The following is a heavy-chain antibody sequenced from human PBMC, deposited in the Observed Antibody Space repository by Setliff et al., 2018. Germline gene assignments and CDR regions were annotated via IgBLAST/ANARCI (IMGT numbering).Heavy chain of an antibody. J-gene: IGHJ4*02. Sequence: GASVKVSCKASAHIFKSYGISWVRQAPGQGLEWVGWISSYNDVTSYAPQFQGRVIMTTDTSTKTAYMDLRSLRSDDTAVYYCERLVRYCTTTSCQRTSGDDFWGQGTLVTVSS. CDR1: AHIFKSYG. V-gene: IGHV1-18*01. CDR2: ISSYNDVT. D-gene: IGHD2-2*01. CDR3: ERLVRYCTTTSCQRTSGDDF.